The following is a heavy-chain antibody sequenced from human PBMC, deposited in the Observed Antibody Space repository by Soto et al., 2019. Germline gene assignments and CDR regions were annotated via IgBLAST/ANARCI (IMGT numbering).Heavy chain of an antibody. CDR3: AKAPSTVVNPGDAFDI. CDR2: IYHSGST. J-gene: IGHJ3*02. V-gene: IGHV4-4*02. CDR1: GGSISSSNW. D-gene: IGHD4-17*01. Sequence: SETLSLTCAVSGGSISSSNWWSWVRQPPGKGLEWIGEIYHSGSTNYNPSLKSRVTISVDKSKNQFSLKLSSVTAADTAVYYCAKAPSTVVNPGDAFDIWGQGTMVTVSS.